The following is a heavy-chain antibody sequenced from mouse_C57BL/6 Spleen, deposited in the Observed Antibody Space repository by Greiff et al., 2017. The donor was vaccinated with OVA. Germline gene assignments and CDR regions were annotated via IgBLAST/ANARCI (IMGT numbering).Heavy chain of an antibody. CDR3: APYDYDEGAGFAY. J-gene: IGHJ3*01. CDR2: INPSTGGT. D-gene: IGHD2-4*01. Sequence: VQLQQSGPELVKPGASVKISCKASGYSFTGYYMNWVKQSPEKSLEWIGEINPSTGGTTYNQKFKAKATLTVDKSSSTAYVQLKSLTSEDSAVYYCAPYDYDEGAGFAYWGQGTLVTVSA. V-gene: IGHV1-42*01. CDR1: GYSFTGYY.